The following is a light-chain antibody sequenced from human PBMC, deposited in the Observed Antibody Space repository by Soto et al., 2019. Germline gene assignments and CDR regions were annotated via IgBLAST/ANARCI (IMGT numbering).Light chain of an antibody. CDR2: AAS. J-gene: IGKJ4*01. CDR1: QGINNY. Sequence: DIQMTQSPSSLSAAVGDRVTITCRASQGINNYLAWFQQKPGKAPKSLIYAASNLQSGVPSKFSGSVSGTDFTLTISSLQPEDFATYYCQQYKSYPLTFGGGTKVEIK. CDR3: QQYKSYPLT. V-gene: IGKV1-16*02.